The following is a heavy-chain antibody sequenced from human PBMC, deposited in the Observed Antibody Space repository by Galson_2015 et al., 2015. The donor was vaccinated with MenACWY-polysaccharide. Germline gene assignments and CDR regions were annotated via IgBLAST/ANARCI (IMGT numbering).Heavy chain of an antibody. J-gene: IGHJ4*02. V-gene: IGHV3-23*01. CDR1: GFTFSSYA. Sequence: SLRLSCAAAGFTFSSYAMSWVRQAPGKGLEWVSSMSGSGGSTYYGDSVKGRFTISRDNSKNTLYPQVNSLRAEDTAIYYCARLSGYTYRSPYYSDYWGQGTLVTVSS. D-gene: IGHD5-12*01. CDR2: MSGSGGST. CDR3: ARLSGYTYRSPYYSDY.